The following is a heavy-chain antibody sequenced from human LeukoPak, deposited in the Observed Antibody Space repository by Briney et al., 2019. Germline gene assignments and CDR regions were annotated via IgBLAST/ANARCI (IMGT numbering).Heavy chain of an antibody. J-gene: IGHJ4*02. CDR2: INSDGSST. CDR3: ARVDPYSYGLFDY. D-gene: IGHD5-18*01. CDR1: GFTFSSYW. Sequence: GGSLRLSCAASGFTFSSYWMHWVRQAPGKGLVWVSRINSDGSSTSYADSVKRRFTISRDNDKNTLYLQMNSMRAEDTAVYYCARVDPYSYGLFDYWGQGTLVTVSS. V-gene: IGHV3-74*01.